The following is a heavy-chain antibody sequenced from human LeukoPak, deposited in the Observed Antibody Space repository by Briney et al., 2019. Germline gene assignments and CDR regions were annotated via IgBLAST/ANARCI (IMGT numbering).Heavy chain of an antibody. CDR2: ISVYNGNT. J-gene: IGHJ5*02. Sequence: ASVKVSCKASGYTFTSYGISWVRQALGQGLEWMGWISVYNGNTNYAQKLQGRVTMTTDTSTSTAYMELRSLRSDDTAVYYCARTKKIVVVPAASDWFDPWGQGTLVTVSS. D-gene: IGHD2-2*01. CDR1: GYTFTSYG. CDR3: ARTKKIVVVPAASDWFDP. V-gene: IGHV1-18*01.